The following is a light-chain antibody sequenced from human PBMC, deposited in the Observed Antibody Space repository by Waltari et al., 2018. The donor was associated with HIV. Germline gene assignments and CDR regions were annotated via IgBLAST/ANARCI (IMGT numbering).Light chain of an antibody. CDR1: QGISSY. V-gene: IGKV1-9*01. CDR3: QQLTSYAIT. Sequence: DIQLTQSPSFLSASVGDRVTITCRASQGISSYLDWYQQKPGKAPKLLIYAASTLQSGVPSRFSGSGSGTEFTLTISSLQPEDYATYYCQQLTSYAITFGQGTRLEIK. CDR2: AAS. J-gene: IGKJ5*01.